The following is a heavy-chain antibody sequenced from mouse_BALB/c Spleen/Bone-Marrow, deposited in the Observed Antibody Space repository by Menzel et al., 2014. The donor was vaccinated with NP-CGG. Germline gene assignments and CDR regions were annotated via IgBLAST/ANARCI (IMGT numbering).Heavy chain of an antibody. V-gene: IGHV5-12-2*01. J-gene: IGHJ2*01. CDR1: GFTFSSYT. CDR2: ISNGGGST. CDR3: ERQSYCPDFDY. Sequence: EVQLVESGGGLVQPGGSLKLSCAASGFTFSSYTMSWVRQTPEKRLEWVAYISNGGGSTYYPDTVKGRFTIARDNAKNTLYLQRSSLKSEDTAMYYCERQSYCPDFDYWGQGTTLTVSA. D-gene: IGHD1-1*01.